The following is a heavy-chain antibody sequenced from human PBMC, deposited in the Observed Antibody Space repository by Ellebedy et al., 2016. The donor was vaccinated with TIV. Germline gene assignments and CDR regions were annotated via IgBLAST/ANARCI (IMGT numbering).Heavy chain of an antibody. Sequence: GESLKISCAASGFTFSSYGMHWVRQAPGKGLEWVAVIWYDGSNKYYADSVKGRFTISRDNSKNTLYLQMNSLRAEDTAVYYCARAPGYSYGLGFDYWGQGTLVTVSS. CDR3: ARAPGYSYGLGFDY. D-gene: IGHD5-18*01. V-gene: IGHV3-33*08. CDR2: IWYDGSNK. J-gene: IGHJ4*02. CDR1: GFTFSSYG.